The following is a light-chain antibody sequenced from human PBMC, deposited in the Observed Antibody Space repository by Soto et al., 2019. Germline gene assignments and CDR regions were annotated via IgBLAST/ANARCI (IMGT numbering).Light chain of an antibody. V-gene: IGLV2-14*03. J-gene: IGLJ1*01. CDR1: RSDVGGYNY. CDR3: SSYPTSNTRQIV. CDR2: DVT. Sequence: QSVLTQPASVSGSPGQSITISFTGTRSDVGGYNYVAWYQHHPGKAPKLIIYDVTNRPSGVSNPFSGSKSGNTASLTISGLQPEDEADYYCSSYPTSNTRQIVFGTGTKLTV.